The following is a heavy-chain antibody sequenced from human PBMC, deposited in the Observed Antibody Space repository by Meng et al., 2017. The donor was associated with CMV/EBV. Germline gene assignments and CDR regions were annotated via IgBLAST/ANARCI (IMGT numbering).Heavy chain of an antibody. Sequence: SVKVSCKASVGTFSSYAISWVRQAPGQGLEWMGGIIPIFGTANYAQKFQGRVTITTDESTSTAYMELSSLRSEDTAVYYCASRLQPYYGMDVWGQGTTVTVSS. CDR2: IIPIFGTA. D-gene: IGHD5-24*01. CDR3: ASRLQPYYGMDV. V-gene: IGHV1-69*05. J-gene: IGHJ6*02. CDR1: VGTFSSYA.